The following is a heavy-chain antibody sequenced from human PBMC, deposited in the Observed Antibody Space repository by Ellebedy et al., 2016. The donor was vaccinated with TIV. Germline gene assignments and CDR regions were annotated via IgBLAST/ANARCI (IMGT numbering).Heavy chain of an antibody. CDR3: ARERWMLDYYDSSGYPSPGDAFDI. D-gene: IGHD3-22*01. J-gene: IGHJ3*02. V-gene: IGHV3-23*01. CDR1: GFTFSSYA. Sequence: PGGSLRLSCAASGFTFSSYAMSWVRQAPGKGLEWVSAISGSGGSTYYEDSVKGRFTISRDNSKNTLYLQMNSLRAEDTAVYYCARERWMLDYYDSSGYPSPGDAFDIWGQGTMVTVSS. CDR2: ISGSGGST.